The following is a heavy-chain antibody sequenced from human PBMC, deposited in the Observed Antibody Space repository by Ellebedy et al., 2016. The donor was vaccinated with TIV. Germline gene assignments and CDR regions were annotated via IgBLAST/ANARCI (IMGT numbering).Heavy chain of an antibody. V-gene: IGHV1-8*01. J-gene: IGHJ4*02. Sequence: ASVKVSXKASGYTFTSYDINWVRQATGQGPEWMGWMNPNSGNTGYAQKFQGRISMTRNTSISTAYMELSSLRSEDTAVYYCARVFATGARHLPWWGQGTLVTVSS. CDR3: ARVFATGARHLPW. CDR2: MNPNSGNT. CDR1: GYTFTSYD. D-gene: IGHD2-15*01.